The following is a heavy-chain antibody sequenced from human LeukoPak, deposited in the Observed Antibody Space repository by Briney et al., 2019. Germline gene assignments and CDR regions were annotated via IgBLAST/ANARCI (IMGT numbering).Heavy chain of an antibody. V-gene: IGHV4-4*07. CDR2: IYSTGNT. J-gene: IGHJ5*02. CDR1: GGSISNYY. D-gene: IGHD3-9*01. CDR3: ARGLIRYFDWLLTNWFDP. Sequence: PSESLSLTCTVSGGSISNYYWSWIRQPAGKGLEYIRRIYSTGNTNYNPSLKSRVTMAVDTSKNQFSLKLSSVTAADTAVYYCARGLIRYFDWLLTNWFDPWGQGTLVTVSS.